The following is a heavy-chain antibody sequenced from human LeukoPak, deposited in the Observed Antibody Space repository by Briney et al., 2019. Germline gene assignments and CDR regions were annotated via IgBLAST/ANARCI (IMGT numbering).Heavy chain of an antibody. CDR2: ISAYNGNI. D-gene: IGHD3-3*01. V-gene: IGHV1-18*01. CDR1: GYTFTSYG. Sequence: ASVKVSCKASGYTFTSYGISWVRQAPGQGLEWMGWISAYNGNINYAQKLQGRVTMTTDTSTSTAYMELRSLRSDDTAVYYCARASISQSYYYYGMDVWGQGTTVTVSS. CDR3: ARASISQSYYYYGMDV. J-gene: IGHJ6*02.